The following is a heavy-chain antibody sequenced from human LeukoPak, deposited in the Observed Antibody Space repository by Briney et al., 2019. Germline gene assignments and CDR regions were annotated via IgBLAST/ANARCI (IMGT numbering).Heavy chain of an antibody. CDR1: GGSFSGYY. J-gene: IGHJ6*03. V-gene: IGHV4-34*01. CDR3: ARLIPSSWDPYYYYYMDV. CDR2: INHSGST. D-gene: IGHD6-13*01. Sequence: PSETLSLTCAVYGGSFSGYYWSWIRQPPGKGLEWIGEINHSGSTNYNPSLKSRVTISVDTSKNQFSLKLSSVTAADTAVYYCARLIPSSWDPYYYYYMDVWGKGTTVTVSS.